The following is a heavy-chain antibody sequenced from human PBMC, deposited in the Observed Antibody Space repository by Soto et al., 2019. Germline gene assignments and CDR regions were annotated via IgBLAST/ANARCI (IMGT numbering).Heavy chain of an antibody. Sequence: QVQLVQSGAEVKKPGASVKVSCKASGYTFTSYGISWVRQAPGQGLEWMGWISAYNGNTNYAQKLQGRVTMTTDTSKSTAYLRQRRQRTDDSAVYSCAGVGYYDSRVDYWGQGTLVTVSS. CDR3: AGVGYYDSRVDY. D-gene: IGHD3-22*01. J-gene: IGHJ4*02. CDR1: GYTFTSYG. V-gene: IGHV1-18*01. CDR2: ISAYNGNT.